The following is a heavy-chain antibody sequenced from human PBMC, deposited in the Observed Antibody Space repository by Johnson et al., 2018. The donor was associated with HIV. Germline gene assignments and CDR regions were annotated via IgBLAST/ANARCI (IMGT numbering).Heavy chain of an antibody. CDR3: ASSSPYSGSYGDAFDI. Sequence: VQLVESGGGLVQPGGSLRLSCAASGFTFSSYAMSWVRQAPGKGLEWVSAISGSGGSTYYADSVKGRFTISRDNSKTTLYLQMNSLRVEDTAVYYCASSSPYSGSYGDAFDIWGQGTLVTVSS. J-gene: IGHJ3*02. V-gene: IGHV3-23*04. CDR1: GFTFSSYA. D-gene: IGHD1-26*01. CDR2: ISGSGGST.